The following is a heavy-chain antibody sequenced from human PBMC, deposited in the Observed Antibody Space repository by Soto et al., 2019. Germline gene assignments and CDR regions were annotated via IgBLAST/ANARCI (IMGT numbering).Heavy chain of an antibody. Sequence: ASVKVSCKASGYTFTSYGISWVRQAPGQGLEWMGWISAYNGNTNYAQKLQGRVTMTTDTSTSTAYMELRSLRSDDTAVYYCARASRFSIMVFRNPGLDYWGQGTLVTVSS. V-gene: IGHV1-18*01. J-gene: IGHJ4*02. D-gene: IGHD2-8*01. CDR1: GYTFTSYG. CDR3: ARASRFSIMVFRNPGLDY. CDR2: ISAYNGNT.